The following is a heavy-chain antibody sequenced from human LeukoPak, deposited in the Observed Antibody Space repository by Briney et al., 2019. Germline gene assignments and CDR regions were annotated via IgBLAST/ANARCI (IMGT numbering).Heavy chain of an antibody. Sequence: GGSLRLSCAASGFTFSSYAMHWVRQAPGKGLEWVAVISYDGSNKYYADSVKGRFTISRDNSKNTLYLQMNSLRAEDTAVYYCASRTVIAAAATGQVWGQGTLVTVSS. J-gene: IGHJ4*02. V-gene: IGHV3-30-3*01. D-gene: IGHD6-13*01. CDR2: ISYDGSNK. CDR1: GFTFSSYA. CDR3: ASRTVIAAAATGQV.